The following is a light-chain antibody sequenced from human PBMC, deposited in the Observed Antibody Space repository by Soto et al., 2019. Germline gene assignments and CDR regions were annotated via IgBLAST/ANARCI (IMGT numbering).Light chain of an antibody. CDR2: DST. CDR1: QSVSSY. Sequence: EVVLTQSPDTLSLSPGGSATLSCRASQSVSSYLAWYQQRPGQALRLLIYDSTLRANGVPDRFGGSRSGTEFTLTINSLEPEDFAVYYCQQRNVWPPITFGQGTRLEIK. J-gene: IGKJ5*01. V-gene: IGKV3-11*01. CDR3: QQRNVWPPIT.